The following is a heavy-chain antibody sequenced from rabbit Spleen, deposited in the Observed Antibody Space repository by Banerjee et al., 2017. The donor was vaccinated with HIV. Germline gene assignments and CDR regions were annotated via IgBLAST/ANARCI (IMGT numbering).Heavy chain of an antibody. CDR2: IEPIFGRT. J-gene: IGHJ4*01. Sequence: QEQLVESGGGLVQPGGSLKLSCKASGFDFSNYGMSWVRPTPGKGLEWIGYIEPIFGRTYYASWVDGRFTISSHNAQNTLYLQLNSLTAADTATYFCVRYIGYDDYSAKGYFNLWGQGTLVTVS. CDR1: GFDFSNYG. CDR3: VRYIGYDDYSAKGYFNL. D-gene: IGHD2-1*01. V-gene: IGHV1S47*01.